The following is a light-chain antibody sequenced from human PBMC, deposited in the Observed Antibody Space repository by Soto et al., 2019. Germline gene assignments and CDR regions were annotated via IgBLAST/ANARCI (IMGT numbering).Light chain of an antibody. CDR1: QSIGNW. CDR3: QQYETFSGT. Sequence: DIPMTQSPSSLSASVGDRVTITCRASQSIGNWLAWYQQKPGKAPKLLIYDASALPRGVPSRFSGSGSGTKFTLTIASLQPDDFATYYCQQYETFSGTFGPGTKVDIK. V-gene: IGKV1-5*01. CDR2: DAS. J-gene: IGKJ1*01.